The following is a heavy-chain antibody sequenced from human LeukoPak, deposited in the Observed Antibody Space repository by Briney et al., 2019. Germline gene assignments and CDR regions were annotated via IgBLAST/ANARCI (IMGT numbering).Heavy chain of an antibody. V-gene: IGHV3-23*01. D-gene: IGHD5-18*01. Sequence: GGSLILSCATSGFTFSSYAMSWVRQAPGKGLEWVSAISGSGGSTYYSDSVKRRFTISRDNSKNTLYLQMNSLRAEDTAVYYCAKEALWGGQLWGDAFDIGGQGTMVTVSS. J-gene: IGHJ3*02. CDR3: AKEALWGGQLWGDAFDI. CDR2: ISGSGGST. CDR1: GFTFSSYA.